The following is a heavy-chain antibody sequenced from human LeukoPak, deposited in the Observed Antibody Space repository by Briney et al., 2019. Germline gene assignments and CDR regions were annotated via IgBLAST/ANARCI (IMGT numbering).Heavy chain of an antibody. V-gene: IGHV1-2*02. Sequence: ASVKVPCQASGYSFTDYYLHWVRQAPGQGLEWMGWIDPHSGGTNYAQKFQGRVTMTRDTSISTAYMELSSLRSDDTAVYYCAREYYDSSGRKHGFDIRGRGTMVTVSS. J-gene: IGHJ3*02. CDR1: GYSFTDYY. CDR2: IDPHSGGT. CDR3: AREYYDSSGRKHGFDI. D-gene: IGHD3-22*01.